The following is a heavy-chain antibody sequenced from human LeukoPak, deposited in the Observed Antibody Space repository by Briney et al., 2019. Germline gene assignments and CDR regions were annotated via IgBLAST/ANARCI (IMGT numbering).Heavy chain of an antibody. V-gene: IGHV4-38-2*02. Sequence: SETLSLTCTVSGYSISSGHYWAWIRQSPEKGLECIATMFHSGSTYYNPSLKSRVTISVDTSKSQFSLKLSSVTAADTAVYYCASGLRYFDLYYWGQGTLVTVSS. CDR2: MFHSGST. CDR1: GYSISSGHY. CDR3: ASGLRYFDLYY. J-gene: IGHJ4*02. D-gene: IGHD3-9*01.